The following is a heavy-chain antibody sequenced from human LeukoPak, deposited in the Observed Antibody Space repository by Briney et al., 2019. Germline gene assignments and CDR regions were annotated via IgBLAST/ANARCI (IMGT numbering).Heavy chain of an antibody. V-gene: IGHV1-8*01. J-gene: IGHJ4*02. CDR2: MNPNSGNT. CDR1: GYTFTSYD. CDR3: ARARRYCSGGSCSEYYFDY. Sequence: VASVKVSCKASGYTFTSYDINWVRQATGQGLEWMGWMNPNSGNTGYAQKFQGRVTMTRNTSISTAYMELSSLRSEDTAVYYCARARRYCSGGSCSEYYFDYWGQGTLVTVSS. D-gene: IGHD2-15*01.